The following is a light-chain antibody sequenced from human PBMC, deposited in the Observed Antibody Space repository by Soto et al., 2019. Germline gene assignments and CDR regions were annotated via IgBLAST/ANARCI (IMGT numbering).Light chain of an antibody. V-gene: IGKV3-15*01. Sequence: EIVMTQSPATLSVSPGERATLSCRASQSVSTNLAWYQQKPGQAPRLLIYDASTRATGLPARFSGSGSGTEFTLTISSLQSEDFGFYYCHQYNNWPSTFGQGTRLEI. CDR1: QSVSTN. CDR2: DAS. J-gene: IGKJ5*01. CDR3: HQYNNWPST.